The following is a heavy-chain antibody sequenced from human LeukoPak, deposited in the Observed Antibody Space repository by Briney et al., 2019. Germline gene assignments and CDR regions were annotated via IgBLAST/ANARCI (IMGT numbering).Heavy chain of an antibody. D-gene: IGHD3-22*01. V-gene: IGHV3-53*01. CDR1: GFTVSNNF. Sequence: PGESLRLSCAASGFTVSNNFMGWVRQAPGKGLEWVSGIYADGSTYYADSVKGRFTISRDNSKNTLYLQMNSLRAEDTAVYYCARATYYYDSSGYYVFYFDNWGQGTLVTVSS. J-gene: IGHJ4*02. CDR3: ARATYYYDSSGYYVFYFDN. CDR2: IYADGST.